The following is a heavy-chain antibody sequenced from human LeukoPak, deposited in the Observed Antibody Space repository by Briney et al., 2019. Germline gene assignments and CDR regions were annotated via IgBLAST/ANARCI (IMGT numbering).Heavy chain of an antibody. CDR3: ARELPGEVPAATPYYYYYMDV. CDR2: TYYRSKWYN. D-gene: IGHD2-2*01. CDR1: GDSVSSNSAA. V-gene: IGHV6-1*01. Sequence: SQTLSLTCAISGDSVSSNSAAWNWIRQSPSRGLEWLGRTYYRSKWYNDYAVSVKSRITINPDTSKNQFSLQLNSVTPEDTAVYYCARELPGEVPAATPYYYYYMDVWGKGTTVTVSS. J-gene: IGHJ6*03.